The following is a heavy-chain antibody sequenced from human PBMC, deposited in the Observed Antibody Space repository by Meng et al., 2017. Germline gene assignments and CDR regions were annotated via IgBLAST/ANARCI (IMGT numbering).Heavy chain of an antibody. CDR3: AKGGVNYDILTGYYPLPFDY. CDR1: GFTFSSYA. CDR2: ISGSGGST. V-gene: IGHV3-23*01. D-gene: IGHD3-9*01. J-gene: IGHJ4*02. Sequence: GESLKISCAASGFTFSSYAMHWVRQAPGKGLEWVSAISGSGGSTYYADSVKGRFTISRDNSKNTLYLQMNSLRAEDTAVYYCAKGGVNYDILTGYYPLPFDYWGQGTLVTVSS.